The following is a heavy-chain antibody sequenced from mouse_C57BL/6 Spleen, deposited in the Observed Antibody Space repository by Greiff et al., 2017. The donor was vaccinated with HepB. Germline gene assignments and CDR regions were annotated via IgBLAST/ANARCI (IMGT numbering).Heavy chain of an antibody. V-gene: IGHV5-12*01. CDR1: GFTFSDYY. Sequence: EVKVVESGGGLVQPGGSLKLSCAASGFTFSDYYMYWVRQTPEKRLEWVAYISNGGGSTYYPDTVKGRFTISRDNAKNTLYLQMSRLKSEDTAMYYCASGYYFDYWGQGTTLTVSS. CDR2: ISNGGGST. CDR3: ASGYYFDY. J-gene: IGHJ2*01.